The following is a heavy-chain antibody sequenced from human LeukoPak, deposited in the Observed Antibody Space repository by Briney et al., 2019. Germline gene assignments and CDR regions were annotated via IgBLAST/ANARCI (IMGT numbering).Heavy chain of an antibody. V-gene: IGHV3-15*01. CDR1: GFTFSNAW. J-gene: IGHJ5*02. CDR3: TTDGAYNWNDVAWFDP. Sequence: GGSLRLSCAASGFTFSNAWMSWVRQARGKALEWVVRIKSKTDGGTTDYAAPVKGRFTISRDDSKNTLYLQMNSLKTEDTAVYYCTTDGAYNWNDVAWFDPWGQGTLVTVSS. CDR2: IKSKTDGGTT. D-gene: IGHD1-1*01.